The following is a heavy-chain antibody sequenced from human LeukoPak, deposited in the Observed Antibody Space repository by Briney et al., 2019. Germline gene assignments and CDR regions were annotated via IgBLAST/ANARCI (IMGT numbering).Heavy chain of an antibody. CDR2: IRQDGSEK. Sequence: GRSLRLSCAASGFTFSIHWMSWVRQAPGKGQERVANIRQDGSEKYYVDSVKGQFTISKHNAKNSVYLHLTRLRAEDTAVYYCARENRSTSCCFDYWDQGTLVTVSS. J-gene: IGHJ4*02. V-gene: IGHV3-7*01. D-gene: IGHD2-2*01. CDR3: ARENRSTSCCFDY. CDR1: GFTFSIHW.